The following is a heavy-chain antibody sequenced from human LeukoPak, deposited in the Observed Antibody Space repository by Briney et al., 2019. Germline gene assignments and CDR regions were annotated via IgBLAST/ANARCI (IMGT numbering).Heavy chain of an antibody. CDR3: ASMTYYYGSGSPDY. D-gene: IGHD3-10*01. V-gene: IGHV3-11*04. CDR1: GFTFDDYG. CDR2: ISSSGSTI. Sequence: PGGSLRLSCAASGFTFDDYGMSWVRQAPGKGLEWVSYISSSGSTIYYADSVKGRFTISRDNAKNSLYLQMNSLRAEDTAVYYCASMTYYYGSGSPDYWGQGTLVTVSS. J-gene: IGHJ4*02.